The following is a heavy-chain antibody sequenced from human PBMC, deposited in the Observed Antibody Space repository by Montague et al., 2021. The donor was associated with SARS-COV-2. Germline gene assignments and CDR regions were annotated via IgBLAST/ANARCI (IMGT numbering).Heavy chain of an antibody. CDR1: GGSVSRISSH. Sequence: SETLSLICTVSGGSVSRISSHWGWIRQPPGKGLEYIGSFYYAGGTQYNPSLKSRVTISVDTSNDQFSLKMNSVTAADTAVYFCARLYSSSFDYWGQGTLVTVSS. V-gene: IGHV4-39*01. J-gene: IGHJ4*02. D-gene: IGHD4-11*01. CDR3: ARLYSSSFDY. CDR2: FYYAGGT.